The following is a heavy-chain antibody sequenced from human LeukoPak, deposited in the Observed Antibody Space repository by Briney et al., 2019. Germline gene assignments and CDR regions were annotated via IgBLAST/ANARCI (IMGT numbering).Heavy chain of an antibody. CDR1: GFIFSSYS. CDR3: TRDRSGYTFDD. Sequence: PGGSLRLSCAASGFIFSSYSMNWVRQAPGKGLEWVSSISATGNYIYYADSVKGRFTISRDNAKNSLYLQMNSQRAEDTAVYYCTRDRSGYTFDDWGQGTLVTVSS. D-gene: IGHD5-18*01. J-gene: IGHJ4*02. V-gene: IGHV3-21*01. CDR2: ISATGNYI.